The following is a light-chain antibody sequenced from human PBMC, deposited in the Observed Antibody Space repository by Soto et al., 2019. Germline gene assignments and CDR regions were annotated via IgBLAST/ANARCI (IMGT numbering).Light chain of an antibody. V-gene: IGKV3-20*01. CDR2: ATS. J-gene: IGKJ4*01. Sequence: DIVSPPSPGPLSLSPGERAPLSCRARQSVNSIYLASYQQRPGQTPRLLIYATSSRASGIPERFSGSGAGTDFTLTISRLQPEDFAVYYCLQYGNSPLTFGEGTKVDIK. CDR3: LQYGNSPLT. CDR1: QSVNSIY.